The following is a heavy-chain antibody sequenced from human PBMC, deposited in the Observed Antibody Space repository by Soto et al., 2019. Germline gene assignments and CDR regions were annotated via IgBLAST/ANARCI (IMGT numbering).Heavy chain of an antibody. CDR1: GFTFSSYS. CDR3: VRVRQWLAENAFDI. CDR2: ISSSSSYI. Sequence: GGSLRLSCAASGFTFSSYSMNWVRQAPGKGLEWVSSISSSSSYIYYADSVKGRFTISRDNAKNSLYLQMNSLRAEDTAVYYCVRVRQWLAENAFDIWGQGTMVTVSS. D-gene: IGHD6-19*01. V-gene: IGHV3-21*01. J-gene: IGHJ3*02.